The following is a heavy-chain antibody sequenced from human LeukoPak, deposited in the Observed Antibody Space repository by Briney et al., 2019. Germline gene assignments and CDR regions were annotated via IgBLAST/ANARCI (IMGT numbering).Heavy chain of an antibody. J-gene: IGHJ1*01. V-gene: IGHV5-51*01. D-gene: IGHD3-9*01. CDR3: ARHGVFDWQMTLDH. CDR1: XYGXXXYW. CDR2: IHPSDSQT. Sequence: GESLKISCKAYXYGXXXYWVGXXXXXPGKGLEWMGIIHPSDSQTXYSPSFQGQVTLSVEKSNNTASLQWSSLKASDSAIYYCARHGVFDWQMTLDHWGLGTLVSVSS.